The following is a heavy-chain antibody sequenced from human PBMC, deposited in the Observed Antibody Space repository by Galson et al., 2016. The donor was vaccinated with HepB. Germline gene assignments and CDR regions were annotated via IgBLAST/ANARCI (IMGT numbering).Heavy chain of an antibody. Sequence: SLRLSCAASGFTVSNNYMSWVRQAPGKGLEWVSTIYSAGNTYYADSVEGRFIISRDNSKNTLYLQMNSLRDEDTAVYYCAREGDSGSSHHYYYGMDVWGQGTTVTVSS. D-gene: IGHD3-10*01. CDR3: AREGDSGSSHHYYYGMDV. CDR1: GFTVSNNY. CDR2: IYSAGNT. J-gene: IGHJ6*02. V-gene: IGHV3-53*01.